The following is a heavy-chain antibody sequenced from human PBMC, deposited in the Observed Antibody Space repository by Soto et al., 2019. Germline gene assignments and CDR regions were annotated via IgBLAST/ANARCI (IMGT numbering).Heavy chain of an antibody. CDR3: ARVASDYGDILFDY. V-gene: IGHV1-69*02. CDR2: IIPILGIA. D-gene: IGHD4-17*01. Sequence: QVQLVQSGAEVKKPGSSVKVSCKASGGTFSSYTISWVRQAPGQGLEWMGRIIPILGIANYAQKFQGRVTITAGKSTSTAYMELSSLRSEDTAVYYCARVASDYGDILFDYWGQGTLVTVSS. CDR1: GGTFSSYT. J-gene: IGHJ4*02.